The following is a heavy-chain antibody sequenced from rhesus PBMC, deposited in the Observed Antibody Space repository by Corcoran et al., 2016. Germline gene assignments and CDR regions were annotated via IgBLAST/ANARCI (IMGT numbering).Heavy chain of an antibody. CDR2: IYGSSTST. CDR1: GGSISDSYR. J-gene: IGHJ4*01. Sequence: QVQLQESGPGVVKPSETLSLTCAVSGGSISDSYRWSWIRQPPGKGLEWIGYIYGSSTSTNYNPSLKSLVPISKDTSKNQFSLKLSSVTAADTAVYYCARVLAGDWGQGVLVTVSS. CDR3: ARVLAGD. D-gene: IGHD6-25*01. V-gene: IGHV4S10*01.